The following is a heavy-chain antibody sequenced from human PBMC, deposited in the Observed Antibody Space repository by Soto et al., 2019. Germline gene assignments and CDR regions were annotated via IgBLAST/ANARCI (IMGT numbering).Heavy chain of an antibody. CDR3: ETGGIYYEA. J-gene: IGHJ5*01. Sequence: GVSLRLSCTVSGFAFRHNYLTWIRQAPGKGLEWLSYISTAGSPAYYADSVKGRCTISTDNARKSLYLQMNSLRPEDTGVYYCETGGIYYEAWGQGTLVTVSA. CDR1: GFAFRHNY. D-gene: IGHD1-26*01. V-gene: IGHV3-11*01. CDR2: ISTAGSPA.